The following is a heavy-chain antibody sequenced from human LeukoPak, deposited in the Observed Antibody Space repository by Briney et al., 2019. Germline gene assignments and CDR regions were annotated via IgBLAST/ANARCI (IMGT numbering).Heavy chain of an antibody. CDR3: ARNGPNGGFDY. Sequence: SETLSLTCTVSGGSISSYYWSWIRQPAGKGPEWIGRIYSSGNTNYNPSLESRVAMSVDTAKSQLSLRLSSITAADTAVYYCARNGPNGGFDYWGQGTLVTVSS. CDR1: GGSISSYY. V-gene: IGHV4-4*07. D-gene: IGHD3-16*01. J-gene: IGHJ4*02. CDR2: IYSSGNT.